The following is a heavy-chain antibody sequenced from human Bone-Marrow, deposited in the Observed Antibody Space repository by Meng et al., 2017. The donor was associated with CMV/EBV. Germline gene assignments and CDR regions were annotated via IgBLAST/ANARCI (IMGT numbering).Heavy chain of an antibody. CDR1: GFTFSSYS. J-gene: IGHJ4*02. CDR3: AKDGSYRSDDY. V-gene: IGHV3-48*04. Sequence: GESLKISCAASGFTFSSYSMNWVRQAPGKGLEWVSYISSSSSTIYYADSVKGRFTISRDNAKNSLYLQMNSLRAEDTAVYYCAKDGSYRSDDYWGQGALVTVSS. D-gene: IGHD3-10*01. CDR2: ISSSSSTI.